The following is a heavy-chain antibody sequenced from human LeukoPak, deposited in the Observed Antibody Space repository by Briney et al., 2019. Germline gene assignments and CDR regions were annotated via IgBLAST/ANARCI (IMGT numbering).Heavy chain of an antibody. CDR3: ATTLAYCSGGSCYSKRFDY. CDR1: GGSISSSSYY. Sequence: PSETLSLTCTVSGGSISSSSYYWGWIRQPPGEGLEWIGSIFYSGSTYYNPSLKSRVTISVDTSKNQFSLRLSSVTAADTAVYYCATTLAYCSGGSCYSKRFDYWGQGTLVTVSS. V-gene: IGHV4-39*01. CDR2: IFYSGST. J-gene: IGHJ4*02. D-gene: IGHD2-15*01.